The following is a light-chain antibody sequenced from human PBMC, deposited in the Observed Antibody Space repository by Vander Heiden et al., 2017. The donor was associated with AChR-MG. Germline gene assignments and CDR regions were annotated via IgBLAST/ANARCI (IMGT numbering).Light chain of an antibody. V-gene: IGKV1-5*01. CDR1: QSISSW. J-gene: IGKJ2*01. Sequence: DIQMTQPPSTLSASVGDRVTITCRASQSISSWLAWYQQKPGKAPKLLIYDASSLESGVPSRFSGSGSGTEFTLTISSLQPDDFATYYCQQYNSPYTFGQGTKLEIK. CDR2: DAS. CDR3: QQYNSPYT.